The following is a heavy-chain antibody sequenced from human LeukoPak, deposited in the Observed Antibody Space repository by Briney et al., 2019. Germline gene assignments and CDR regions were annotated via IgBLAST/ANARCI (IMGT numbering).Heavy chain of an antibody. V-gene: IGHV4-59*11. Sequence: SETLSLTCTVSGGSISSHYWSWIRQPPGKGLEWIGYIYYSGSTNYNPSLKSRVTISVDTSKNQFSLKLSSVTAADTAVYYCARVSGNYDFWSGYYRSWFDPWGQGTLVTVSS. J-gene: IGHJ5*02. D-gene: IGHD3-3*01. CDR3: ARVSGNYDFWSGYYRSWFDP. CDR2: IYYSGST. CDR1: GGSISSHY.